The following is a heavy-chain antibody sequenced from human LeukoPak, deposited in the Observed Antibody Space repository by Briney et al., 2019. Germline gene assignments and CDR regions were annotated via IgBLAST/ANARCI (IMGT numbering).Heavy chain of an antibody. J-gene: IGHJ3*02. CDR1: GYTFTSYG. D-gene: IGHD3-9*01. CDR2: ISAYNGNT. V-gene: IGHV1-18*01. Sequence: ASVKVSCKASGYTFTSYGISWVRQAPGQGLEWMGWISAYNGNTNYAQKLQGRVTMTTDTSTSTAYMELRSLRSDDTAVYYCARDKTTLRYFDWLLFADAFDIWGQGTMVTVSS. CDR3: ARDKTTLRYFDWLLFADAFDI.